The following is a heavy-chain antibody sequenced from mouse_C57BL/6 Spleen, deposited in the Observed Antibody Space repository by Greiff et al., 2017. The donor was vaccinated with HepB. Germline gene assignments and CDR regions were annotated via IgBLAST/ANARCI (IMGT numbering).Heavy chain of an antibody. CDR1: GYTFTDYN. CDR3: AREYPPSGTPCAY. V-gene: IGHV1-22*01. J-gene: IGHJ3*01. CDR2: INPNNGGT. Sequence: VQLQQSGPELVKPGASVKMSCKASGYTFTDYNMHWVKQSHGKSLEWIGYINPNNGGTSYNQKFKGKATLTVNKSSSTAYMELRSLTSEDSAVYYCAREYPPSGTPCAYWGQGTLVTVS. D-gene: IGHD5-1*01.